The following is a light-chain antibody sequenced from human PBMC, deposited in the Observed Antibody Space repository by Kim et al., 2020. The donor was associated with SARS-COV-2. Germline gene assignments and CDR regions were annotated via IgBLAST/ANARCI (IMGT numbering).Light chain of an antibody. CDR3: QQYENLPLT. CDR1: QDITNY. CDR2: DVS. J-gene: IGKJ5*01. Sequence: AYVGDRVTITCQASQDITNYLNLYQQKPGKAPKVLIYDVSKLETGVPSRFSGRGSGTHFSFTISSVQPEDIATYYCQQYENLPLTFGQGTRLEIK. V-gene: IGKV1-33*01.